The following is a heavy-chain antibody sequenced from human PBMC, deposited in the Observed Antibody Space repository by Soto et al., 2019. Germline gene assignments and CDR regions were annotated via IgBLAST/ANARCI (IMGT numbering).Heavy chain of an antibody. V-gene: IGHV2-5*02. Sequence: QITLKESGPTLVKPTQTLTLTCTFSGFSLSTSGVGVGWIRQPPGKALERLALIYCDDDNRYSPSLKSRLTITKDTSKTQVVLTMTNMDPVDTATYYCAHTTVVTPYYYYGMDVWGQGTTVTVSS. D-gene: IGHD4-17*01. CDR3: AHTTVVTPYYYYGMDV. J-gene: IGHJ6*02. CDR2: IYCDDDN. CDR1: GFSLSTSGVG.